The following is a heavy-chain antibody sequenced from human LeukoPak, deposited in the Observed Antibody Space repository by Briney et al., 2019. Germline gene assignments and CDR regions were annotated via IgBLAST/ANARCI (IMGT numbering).Heavy chain of an antibody. J-gene: IGHJ4*02. Sequence: ASVKVSCRASGYTFTGYYIHWVRQAPGQGLEWMGWINPNTGDTNYAQKLQGGVTMTRDTSISTAYMELSRLTSDDTAVYYCARDDHWGLGDYWGQGTLVTVSS. CDR1: GYTFTGYY. CDR2: INPNTGDT. CDR3: ARDDHWGLGDY. D-gene: IGHD3-16*01. V-gene: IGHV1-2*02.